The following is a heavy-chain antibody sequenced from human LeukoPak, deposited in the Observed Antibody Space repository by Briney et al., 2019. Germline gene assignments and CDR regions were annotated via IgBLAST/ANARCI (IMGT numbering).Heavy chain of an antibody. V-gene: IGHV3-11*01. CDR2: ISARGDVI. Sequence: GGSLRLSCASSGFIFSDYYMSWIRQVPGKGLEWIAYISARGDVIYSVDSVKGRFTISRDNAKNLLYLQMNSLRGDDTAVYYCAAEVSPKVFDYRGQGTLVTVSS. CDR1: GFIFSDYY. J-gene: IGHJ4*02. CDR3: AAEVSPKVFDY.